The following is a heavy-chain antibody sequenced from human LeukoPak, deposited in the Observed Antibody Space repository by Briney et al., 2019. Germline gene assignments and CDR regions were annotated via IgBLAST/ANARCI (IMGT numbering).Heavy chain of an antibody. CDR1: GGSISSYY. D-gene: IGHD5-12*01. Sequence: KPSETLSLTCTVSGGSISSYYWSWIRQPPGKGLEWIGYIYYSGSTNYNPSLKSRVTISVDTSKNQFSLKLSSVTAADTAVYYCARGSPYSGYADWGQGTLVTVSS. CDR3: ARGSPYSGYAD. CDR2: IYYSGST. J-gene: IGHJ4*02. V-gene: IGHV4-59*08.